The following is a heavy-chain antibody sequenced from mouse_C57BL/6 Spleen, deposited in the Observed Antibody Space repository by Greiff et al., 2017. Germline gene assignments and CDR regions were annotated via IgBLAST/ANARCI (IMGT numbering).Heavy chain of an antibody. CDR3: AKIYYGSSYHYAMDY. D-gene: IGHD1-1*01. CDR1: GFTFSDYG. V-gene: IGHV5-17*01. Sequence: EVMLVESGGGLVKPGGSLKLSCAASGFTFSDYGVHWVRQAPEKGLEWVAYISSGSSTIYYADTVKGRFTISRDNAKNTLFLQMTSLRSEDTAMYYCAKIYYGSSYHYAMDYGGQGTSVTVSS. J-gene: IGHJ4*01. CDR2: ISSGSSTI.